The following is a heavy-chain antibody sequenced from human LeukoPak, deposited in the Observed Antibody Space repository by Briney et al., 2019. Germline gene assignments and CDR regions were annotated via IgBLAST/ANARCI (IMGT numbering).Heavy chain of an antibody. J-gene: IGHJ6*03. Sequence: PVGSLRLSCAASRFTFSTYGMHWVRQAPGKGLEGVAFIRYDGSNKYYADSVKGRFTISRDNAKNSLYLQMNSLRAEDTAVYYCARGYYDFWSGYYYLDYYYYMDVWGKGTTVTVSS. CDR1: RFTFSTYG. D-gene: IGHD3-3*01. CDR2: IRYDGSNK. V-gene: IGHV3-30*02. CDR3: ARGYYDFWSGYYYLDYYYYMDV.